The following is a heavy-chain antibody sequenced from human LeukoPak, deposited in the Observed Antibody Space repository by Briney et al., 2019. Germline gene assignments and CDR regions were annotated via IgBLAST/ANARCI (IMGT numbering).Heavy chain of an antibody. J-gene: IGHJ4*02. D-gene: IGHD5-24*01. CDR1: GSTFTGYY. CDR2: INPNSGGT. Sequence: ASVKVSCKSSGSTFTGYYMHWMRQAPGQGLEWMGWINPNSGGTNYAQKFQGRVTMTRDTTISTGYMELSRLRSDDTAVCFCARDRVEMSTSLSFFDNWGQGSLITVSS. CDR3: ARDRVEMSTSLSFFDN. V-gene: IGHV1-2*02.